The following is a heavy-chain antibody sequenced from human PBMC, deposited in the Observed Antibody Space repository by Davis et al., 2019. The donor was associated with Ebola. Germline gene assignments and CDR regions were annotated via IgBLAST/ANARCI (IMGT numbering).Heavy chain of an antibody. Sequence: KVSCKGSGYSFTSYWIGWVRQMPGKGLEWMGIIYPGDSDTRYSPSFQGQVTISADKSISTAYLQWSSLKASDTAMYYCARQGRHYYDRRGVRFDPWGQGTLVTVSS. CDR3: ARQGRHYYDRRGVRFDP. D-gene: IGHD3-22*01. CDR2: IYPGDSDT. V-gene: IGHV5-51*01. CDR1: GYSFTSYW. J-gene: IGHJ5*02.